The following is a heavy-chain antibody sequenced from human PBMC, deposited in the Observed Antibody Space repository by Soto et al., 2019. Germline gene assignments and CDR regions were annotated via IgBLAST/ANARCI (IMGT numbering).Heavy chain of an antibody. Sequence: PSETLSLTCTVSGGSISSYYWSWIRQPPGKGLEWIGYIYYSGSTNYNPSLKSRVTISVDTSKNQFSLRLSSVTAADTAVYYCARDFVVRSGSDQYNWFDPWGQGTLVTVSS. V-gene: IGHV4-59*01. D-gene: IGHD1-26*01. J-gene: IGHJ5*02. CDR2: IYYSGST. CDR3: ARDFVVRSGSDQYNWFDP. CDR1: GGSISSYY.